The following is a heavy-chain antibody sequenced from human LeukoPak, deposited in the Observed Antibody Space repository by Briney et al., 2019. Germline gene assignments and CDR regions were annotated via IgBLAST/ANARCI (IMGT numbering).Heavy chain of an antibody. CDR3: AKDTAMVRSHFDY. Sequence: GGSLRLSCAASGFTFSDYYMSWVRQAPGKGLEWVSAISGSGGSTYYADSVKGRFTISRDNSKNTLYLQMNSLRAEDTAVYYCAKDTAMVRSHFDYWGQGTLVTVSS. D-gene: IGHD5-18*01. J-gene: IGHJ4*02. V-gene: IGHV3-23*01. CDR2: ISGSGGST. CDR1: GFTFSDYY.